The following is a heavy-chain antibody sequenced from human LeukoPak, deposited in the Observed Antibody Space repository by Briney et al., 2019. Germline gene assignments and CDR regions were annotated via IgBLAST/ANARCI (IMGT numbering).Heavy chain of an antibody. CDR2: INPNSGGT. J-gene: IGHJ5*01. V-gene: IGHV1-2*02. Sequence: ASVEVSCTASVYTFTGYYMHWVRQAPGQGFEWMGWINPNSGGTNYAQKFQGRVTMTRDTSISTAYMELSRLRSDDTAVYYCAFLTGYSSGWYDFWGQGTLVTVSS. D-gene: IGHD6-19*01. CDR1: VYTFTGYY. CDR3: AFLTGYSSGWYDF.